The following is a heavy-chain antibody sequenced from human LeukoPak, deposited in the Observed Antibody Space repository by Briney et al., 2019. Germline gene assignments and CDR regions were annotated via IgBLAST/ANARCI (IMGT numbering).Heavy chain of an antibody. V-gene: IGHV4-59*01. CDR3: ASGSYAYYYMDV. CDR2: IYYSGST. CDR1: GGSISSSY. J-gene: IGHJ6*03. D-gene: IGHD1-26*01. Sequence: SETLSLTCTVSGGSISSSYWSWIRQPPGKGLEWIGYIYYSGSTNYNPSLKSRVTISVDTSKNQFSLKLSSVTAADTAVYYCASGSYAYYYMDVWGKGTTVTVSS.